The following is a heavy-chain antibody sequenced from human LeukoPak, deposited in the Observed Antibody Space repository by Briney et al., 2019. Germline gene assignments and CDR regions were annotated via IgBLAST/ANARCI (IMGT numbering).Heavy chain of an antibody. V-gene: IGHV4-38-2*01. CDR2: IYHSGNT. CDR3: ASTPTVYYNSMDV. J-gene: IGHJ6*03. D-gene: IGHD1-14*01. CDR1: GYSISSGYY. Sequence: SETLSLTCAVSGYSISSGYYWGWVRQPPGKGLEWIGSIYHSGNTYYNPSLKSRVTISVDTSKNQFSLKLSSVTAADTAMYYCASTPTVYYNSMDVWGKGTTVTVSS.